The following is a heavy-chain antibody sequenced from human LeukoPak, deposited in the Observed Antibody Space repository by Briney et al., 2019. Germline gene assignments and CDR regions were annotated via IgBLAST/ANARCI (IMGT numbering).Heavy chain of an antibody. CDR3: AKDTEGLPGYSYEGYFDY. CDR1: GFTFSSYA. CDR2: ISGSGGST. J-gene: IGHJ4*02. V-gene: IGHV3-23*01. D-gene: IGHD5-18*01. Sequence: GSLRLSCAASGFTFSSYAMSWVRQAPGKGLEWVSAISGSGGSTYYADSVKGRFTISRDNSKNTLYLQMNSLRAEDTAVYYCAKDTEGLPGYSYEGYFDYWGQGTLVTVSS.